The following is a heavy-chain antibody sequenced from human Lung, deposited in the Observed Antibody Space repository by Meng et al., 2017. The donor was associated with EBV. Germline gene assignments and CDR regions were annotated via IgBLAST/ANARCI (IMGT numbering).Heavy chain of an antibody. CDR1: GGSTSSSNYY. CDR2: IYNSGST. Sequence: QLQPHCAGPWLVKPDNTLSLHCTVFGGSTSSSNYYWSWIRQPPGKGLELSGHIYNSGSTYYNPSLKSRITISVDTSKNQFSLKLSSVTAADTAVYYCARGQKGYFDLWGRGTLVTVSS. J-gene: IGHJ2*01. V-gene: IGHV4-30-4*01. CDR3: ARGQKGYFDL.